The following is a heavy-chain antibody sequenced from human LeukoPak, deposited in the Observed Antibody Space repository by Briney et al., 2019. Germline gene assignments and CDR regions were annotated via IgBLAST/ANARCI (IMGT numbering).Heavy chain of an antibody. V-gene: IGHV4-39*07. J-gene: IGHJ6*02. CDR3: ARVPRLVLSYYYGMDV. CDR1: GGSISSSSYY. CDR2: IYYSGST. D-gene: IGHD6-19*01. Sequence: SETLSLTCTVSGGSISSSSYYWGWIRQPPGKGLEWIGSIYYSGSTYYNPSLKSRVTISVDTSKNQFSLKLSSVTAADTAVYYCARVPRLVLSYYYGMDVWGQGTTVTVSS.